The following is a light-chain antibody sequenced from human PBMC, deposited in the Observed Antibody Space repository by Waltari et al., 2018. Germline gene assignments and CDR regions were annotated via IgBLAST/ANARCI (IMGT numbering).Light chain of an antibody. V-gene: IGKV3-15*01. CDR1: QSVSSY. J-gene: IGKJ4*01. Sequence: EVVMTQSPPTLSVSPGERAPLPCRASQSVSSYLVWYQQKPRQAPRLLIYAASSRATGVTARFSGSGSGTEFTLTISSLQSEDFAVDYCQQYSNWPPLTFGGGTKVEIK. CDR2: AAS. CDR3: QQYSNWPPLT.